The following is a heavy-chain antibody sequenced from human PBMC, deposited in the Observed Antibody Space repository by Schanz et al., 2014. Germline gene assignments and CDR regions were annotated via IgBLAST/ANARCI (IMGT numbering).Heavy chain of an antibody. Sequence: QVQLVQSGAEVKKPGASVKVSCKASGYTTFTDYYIHWVRQAPGQGLEWMGWISAYTNNTNYAQKVQGRVTMTTDTSTSTAYMDLRSLRSDDTAVYYCARDQSPYTNSSDVRYFDYWGQGSLVTVSS. D-gene: IGHD6-6*01. V-gene: IGHV1-18*01. CDR1: GYTTFTDYY. CDR3: ARDQSPYTNSSDVRYFDY. J-gene: IGHJ4*02. CDR2: ISAYTNNT.